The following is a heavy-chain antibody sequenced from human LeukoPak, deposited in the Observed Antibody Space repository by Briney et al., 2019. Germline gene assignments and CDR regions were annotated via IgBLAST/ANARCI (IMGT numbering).Heavy chain of an antibody. CDR1: GGSISSYY. CDR3: ARGAGGYALD. J-gene: IGHJ4*02. D-gene: IGHD3-22*01. Sequence: PSETLSLTCTVSGGSISSYYWSWIRQPPGKGLEWVGYIYYSGSTNYNPSLKSRVTISVDTSKNQFSLKLSSVAAADTAVYYCARGAGGYALDWGQGTLVTVSS. V-gene: IGHV4-59*01. CDR2: IYYSGST.